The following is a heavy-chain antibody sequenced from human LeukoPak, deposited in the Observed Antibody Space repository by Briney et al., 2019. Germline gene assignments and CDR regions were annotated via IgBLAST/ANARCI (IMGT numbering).Heavy chain of an antibody. D-gene: IGHD7-27*01. Sequence: GGSLRLSCAASGFTFSSFSMNWVRQAPGKGLEWVSYISSSSNTIYYADSVKGRFTISRDNAKSSLYLQMNSLRAEDTAVYYCARAPLLGARGEFDYWGQGTLVTVSS. J-gene: IGHJ4*02. CDR3: ARAPLLGARGEFDY. CDR1: GFTFSSFS. V-gene: IGHV3-48*01. CDR2: ISSSSNTI.